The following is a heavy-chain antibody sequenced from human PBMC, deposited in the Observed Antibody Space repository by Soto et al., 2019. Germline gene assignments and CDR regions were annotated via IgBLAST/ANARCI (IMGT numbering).Heavy chain of an antibody. CDR1: GYIFTSSG. V-gene: IGHV1-18*01. J-gene: IGHJ4*02. CDR2: ISAYNGNT. Sequence: ASVEVSCRXSGYIFTSSGISWVRQAPGQGLEWMGWISAYNGNTKYAQNLQGRVTLTTDTSTYTAYMELRSLQSDDTAVYYCARAAYCSGGSCNQTHFDYWGQGTLVTVSS. D-gene: IGHD2-15*01. CDR3: ARAAYCSGGSCNQTHFDY.